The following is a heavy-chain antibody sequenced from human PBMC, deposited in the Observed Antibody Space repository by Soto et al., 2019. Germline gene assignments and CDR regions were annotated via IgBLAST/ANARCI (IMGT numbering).Heavy chain of an antibody. CDR2: IYYTGTT. D-gene: IGHD3-22*01. CDR3: ARLGGYYQAFNI. J-gene: IGHJ4*01. V-gene: IGHV4-61*05. CDR1: GGSISESSYY. Sequence: SETLSLTCTVSGGSISESSYYWGWIRQPPGLGLGWVGYIYYTGTTTYNPSLRSRVAISLDASKSQFSLNLRSVTAADTAVYYCARLGGYYQAFNIWGPGALVTVSS.